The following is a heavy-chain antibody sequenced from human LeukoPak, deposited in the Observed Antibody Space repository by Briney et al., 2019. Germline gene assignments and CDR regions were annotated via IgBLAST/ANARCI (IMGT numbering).Heavy chain of an antibody. CDR3: AKGSIPAASYYYYGMDV. CDR2: ISWNSGSI. D-gene: IGHD2-2*01. V-gene: IGHV3-9*01. CDR1: GFTFDDYA. Sequence: GGSLRLSCAASGFTFDDYATHWVRQAPGKGLEWVSGISWNSGSIGYADSVKGRFTISRDNAKNSLYLQMNSLRAEDTALYYCAKGSIPAASYYYYGMDVWGQGTTVTVSS. J-gene: IGHJ6*02.